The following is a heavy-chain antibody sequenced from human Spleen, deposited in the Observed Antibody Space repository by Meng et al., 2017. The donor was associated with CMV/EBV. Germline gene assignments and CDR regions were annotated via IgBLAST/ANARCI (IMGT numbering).Heavy chain of an antibody. CDR1: GFTFSTYA. D-gene: IGHD3/OR15-3a*01. CDR2: ISSSSTYI. J-gene: IGHJ6*02. CDR3: ARDHWTGSSSDV. V-gene: IGHV3-21*01. Sequence: GESLKISCAASGFTFSTYAMTWVRQALGKGLEWVSSISSSSTYIHHADSVKGRFTVSRDNAKNSVYLQMNSLRAEDTAVYYCARDHWTGSSSDVWGQGTTVTVSS.